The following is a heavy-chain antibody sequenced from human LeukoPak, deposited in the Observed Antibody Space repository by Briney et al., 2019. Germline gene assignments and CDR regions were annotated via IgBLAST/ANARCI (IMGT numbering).Heavy chain of an antibody. Sequence: GGSLRLSCAASGFTFSSYAMSWVRQAPGKGLEWVSAISGSGGSTYYADSVKGRFTISRDNSKNTLYLQMSSLRAEDTAVYYCAKDLSYYGSGSSLFDYWGQGTLVTVSS. CDR3: AKDLSYYGSGSSLFDY. CDR2: ISGSGGST. CDR1: GFTFSSYA. J-gene: IGHJ4*02. V-gene: IGHV3-23*01. D-gene: IGHD3-10*01.